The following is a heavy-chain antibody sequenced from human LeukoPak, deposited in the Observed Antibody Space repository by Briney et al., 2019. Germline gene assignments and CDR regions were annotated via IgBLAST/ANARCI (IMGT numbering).Heavy chain of an antibody. CDR2: INSDGSST. V-gene: IGHV3-74*01. D-gene: IGHD5-18*01. J-gene: IGHJ5*02. CDR3: ARNGGVDTAMVNNWFDP. Sequence: GGSLRLSCAASGFTFSSYWMHWVRQAPGKGLVWVSRINSDGSSTSYADSVKGRFTISRDNSKNTLYLQMNSLRAEDTAVYYCARNGGVDTAMVNNWFDPWGQGTLVTVSS. CDR1: GFTFSSYW.